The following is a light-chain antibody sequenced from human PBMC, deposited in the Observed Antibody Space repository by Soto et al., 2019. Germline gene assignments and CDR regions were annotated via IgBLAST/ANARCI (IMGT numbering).Light chain of an antibody. J-gene: IGKJ1*01. CDR1: QGISSY. V-gene: IGKV1-8*01. Sequence: IQMTQSPSTLSASVGDRVTITCRASQGISSYLAWYQQKPGKAPKLLIYAASTLQSGVPSRFSGSGSGTDFTLTISCLQSEDFATYYCQQYYSYPRTFGQGTKVDIK. CDR2: AAS. CDR3: QQYYSYPRT.